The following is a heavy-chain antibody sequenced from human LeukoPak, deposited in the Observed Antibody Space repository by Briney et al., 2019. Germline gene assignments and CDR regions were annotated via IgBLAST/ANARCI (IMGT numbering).Heavy chain of an antibody. CDR2: INPNSGGT. CDR3: ARDLGGWFGELLCPHYFDY. D-gene: IGHD3-10*01. J-gene: IGHJ4*02. CDR1: GYTFTGYY. Sequence: ASVKVSCKASGYTFTGYYMHWVRQAPGQGLEWMGWINPNSGGTNYAQKFQGRVTMTRDTSISTAYMELSRLRSDDTAVYYCARDLGGWFGELLCPHYFDYWGQGTLVTVSS. V-gene: IGHV1-2*02.